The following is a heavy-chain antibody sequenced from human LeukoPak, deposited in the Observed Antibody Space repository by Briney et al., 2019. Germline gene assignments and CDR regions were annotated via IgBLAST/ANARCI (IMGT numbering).Heavy chain of an antibody. D-gene: IGHD1-26*01. CDR1: GYTFTSYD. CDR3: ARDGGGYSGRPIDY. V-gene: IGHV1-8*01. CDR2: MNPNSGNT. Sequence: ASVKVSCKASGYTFTSYDINWVRQATGQGLEWMGWMNPNSGNTGYAQKLQGRVTMTTDTSTSTAYMEVRSLRSDDTAVYYCARDGGGYSGRPIDYWGQGTLVTVSS. J-gene: IGHJ4*02.